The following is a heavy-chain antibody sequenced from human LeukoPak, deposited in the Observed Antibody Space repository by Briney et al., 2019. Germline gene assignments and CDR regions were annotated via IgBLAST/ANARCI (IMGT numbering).Heavy chain of an antibody. J-gene: IGHJ4*02. V-gene: IGHV4-31*03. Sequence: PSETLSLTCTVSGGSISSGGYYWSWIRQHPGKGLEWIGYIYYSGSTYYNPSLKSRVTISVDTSKNQFSLKLSSVTAADTAVYYCARWSIAAGYSFDYWGQGTLVTVSS. CDR3: ARWSIAAGYSFDY. D-gene: IGHD6-13*01. CDR2: IYYSGST. CDR1: GGSISSGGYY.